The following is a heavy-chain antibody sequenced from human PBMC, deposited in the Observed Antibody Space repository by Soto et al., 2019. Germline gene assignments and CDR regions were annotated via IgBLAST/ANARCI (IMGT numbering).Heavy chain of an antibody. CDR3: ATQPGGGGY. Sequence: EVQLVESGGGLIQPGGSLRLSCAVSGFTVSNNYMSWVRQAPGKGLEGVSVIYSGGYTAYGDSVKGRFTISRDNSKNTLNLKKKARGAEDTAVFYGATQPGGGGYWGQGTLVTVSS. D-gene: IGHD3-10*01. V-gene: IGHV3-53*01. J-gene: IGHJ4*02. CDR2: IYSGGYT. CDR1: GFTVSNNY.